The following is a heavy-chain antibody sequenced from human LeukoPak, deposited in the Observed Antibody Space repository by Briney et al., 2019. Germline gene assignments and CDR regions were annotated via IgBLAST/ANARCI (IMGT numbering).Heavy chain of an antibody. V-gene: IGHV4-39*02. CDR3: ARDLYDSGPGWFDP. D-gene: IGHD3-10*01. Sequence: SETLSLTCTVSNDSISSSHYFWGWIRQPPGKGLEWIGSIYYSGYTYYNPSLKSRVTISVDTSKNQFSLKLSSVTAADTAVYYCARDLYDSGPGWFDPWGQGTLVTVSS. CDR1: NDSISSSHYF. J-gene: IGHJ5*02. CDR2: IYYSGYT.